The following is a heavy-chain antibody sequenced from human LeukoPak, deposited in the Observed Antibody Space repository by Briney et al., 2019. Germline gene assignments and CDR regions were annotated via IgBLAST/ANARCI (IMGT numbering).Heavy chain of an antibody. V-gene: IGHV3-74*01. CDR2: IETDGTDK. CDR1: GFTFSAYH. Sequence: GGSLRLSCTASGFTFSAYHMHWVRQAPGKGPEWISRIETDGTDKTYADSVRGRFIISRDNARNTLYLQMNSLRADDTSVYYCVRDLAWKLFDYWGQGTLVTVSS. CDR3: VRDLAWKLFDY. J-gene: IGHJ4*02. D-gene: IGHD1-26*01.